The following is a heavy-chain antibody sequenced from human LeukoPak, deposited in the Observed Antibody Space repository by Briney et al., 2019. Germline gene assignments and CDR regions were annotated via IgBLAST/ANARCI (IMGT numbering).Heavy chain of an antibody. CDR1: GGSISSGGYY. D-gene: IGHD2-2*01. V-gene: IGHV4-30-2*01. CDR2: IYHSGST. Sequence: SQTLSLTCTVSGGSISSGGYYRSWIRQPPGKGLEWIGYIYHSGSTYYNPSLKSRVTISVDRSKNQFSLKLSSVTAADTAVYYCARECSTSCYHYYYMDVWGKGTTVTVSS. CDR3: ARECSTSCYHYYYMDV. J-gene: IGHJ6*03.